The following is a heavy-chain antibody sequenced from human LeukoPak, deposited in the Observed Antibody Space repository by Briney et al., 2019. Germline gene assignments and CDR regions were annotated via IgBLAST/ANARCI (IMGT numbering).Heavy chain of an antibody. D-gene: IGHD2-2*01. CDR1: GFTFSSYW. CDR2: IKQDGSEK. Sequence: GSLRLSCAASGFTFSSYWMTWVRQAPGKGPEWVANIKQDGSEKYYVDSVKGRFTISRDNAKNSLYLQMNSLRAEDTAVYYCARPHGSVVVPAASDYWGQGTLVTVSS. J-gene: IGHJ4*02. V-gene: IGHV3-7*03. CDR3: ARPHGSVVVPAASDY.